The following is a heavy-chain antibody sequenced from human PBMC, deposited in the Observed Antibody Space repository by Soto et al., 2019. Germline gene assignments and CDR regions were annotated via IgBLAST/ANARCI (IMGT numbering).Heavy chain of an antibody. D-gene: IGHD2-15*01. CDR3: ARDSGNCSGGRCLAY. Sequence: ASVKVSCKASGYTFTSYYMHWVRQAPGQGLEWMGIINPSGGSTSYAQKFQGRVTMTRDTSTSTVYMELSSLRSEDTAVYYCARDSGNCSGGRCLAYWGQGTLVTVSS. CDR1: GYTFTSYY. V-gene: IGHV1-46*01. J-gene: IGHJ4*02. CDR2: INPSGGST.